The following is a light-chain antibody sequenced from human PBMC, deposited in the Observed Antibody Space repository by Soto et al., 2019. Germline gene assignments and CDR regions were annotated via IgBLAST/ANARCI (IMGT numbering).Light chain of an antibody. CDR3: QSYDNSLGGSRI. CDR1: SSNIGAGHD. V-gene: IGLV1-40*01. J-gene: IGLJ2*01. Sequence: QSVLTQPPSVSLAPGQTVTISCTGSSSNIGAGHDVHWYQQIPGAAPKLLIYGNNNRPSGIPDRFSASKSDSSAALTINGLQAEDEADYHCQSYDNSLGGSRIFGGGTQLTVL. CDR2: GNN.